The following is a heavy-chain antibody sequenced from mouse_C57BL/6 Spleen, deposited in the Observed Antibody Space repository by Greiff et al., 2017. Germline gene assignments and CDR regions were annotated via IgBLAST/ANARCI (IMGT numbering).Heavy chain of an antibody. J-gene: IGHJ4*01. V-gene: IGHV5-9-1*02. D-gene: IGHD2-9*01. CDR1: GFTFSSYA. CDR3: TRDAYNGYPYAMDY. CDR2: ISTGGDCI. Sequence: EVMLLESGAGLVKPGGSLKLSCAASGFTFSSYAMSWVRQTPEKRLEWIAYISTGGDCIYYADTVKGRFTISRDKARNTLYLQLSSLKSEDTVRDYCTRDAYNGYPYAMDYWGQGTSVTVSS.